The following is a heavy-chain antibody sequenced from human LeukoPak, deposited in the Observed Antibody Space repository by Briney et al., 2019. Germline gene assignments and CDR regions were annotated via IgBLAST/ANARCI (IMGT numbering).Heavy chain of an antibody. V-gene: IGHV1-2*02. Sequence: ASVKVSCKASGYTFTGYYMHWVRQAPGQGLEWMGWINPNSGGTNYAQKFQGRATMTRDTSISTAYMELSRLRSDDTAVYYCARGLERLFYFDYWGQGTLVTVSS. CDR1: GYTFTGYY. CDR2: INPNSGGT. CDR3: ARGLERLFYFDY. D-gene: IGHD1-1*01. J-gene: IGHJ4*02.